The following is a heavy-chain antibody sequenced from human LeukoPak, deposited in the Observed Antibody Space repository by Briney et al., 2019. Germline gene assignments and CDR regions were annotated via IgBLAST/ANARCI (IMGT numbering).Heavy chain of an antibody. Sequence: SVKVSCKASGYTFTGYYMHWVRQAPGQGLEWMGGILPIFGTTNYAQKFQARVTITADESTSTAYMKMSSLGSEDTAVYYCARQRVYLNWFDPWGQGTLVTVSS. D-gene: IGHD6-13*01. CDR1: GYTFTGYY. CDR3: ARQRVYLNWFDP. J-gene: IGHJ5*02. CDR2: ILPIFGTT. V-gene: IGHV1-69*13.